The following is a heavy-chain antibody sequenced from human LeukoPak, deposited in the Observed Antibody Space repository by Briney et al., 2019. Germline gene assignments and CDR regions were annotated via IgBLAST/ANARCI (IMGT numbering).Heavy chain of an antibody. J-gene: IGHJ3*01. CDR3: ARVFWGQLHAFDF. Sequence: PSETLSLTCTVSGASISSYYWSRIRQPPGKGLEWIGYIYYSGSTNYNPSLKSRVTISIDTSKNQFSLNLSSVTAADTAVYYCARVFWGQLHAFDFWGQGTMVTVSS. CDR2: IYYSGST. CDR1: GASISSYY. D-gene: IGHD3-16*01. V-gene: IGHV4-59*01.